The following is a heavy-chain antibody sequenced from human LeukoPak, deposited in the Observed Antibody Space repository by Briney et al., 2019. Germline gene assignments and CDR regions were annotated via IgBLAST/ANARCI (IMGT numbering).Heavy chain of an antibody. Sequence: SETLSLTCTVSGGSFSSSSYNWGWIRQPPGKGLEWIGSIDNSGSTYYNPSLKSRVTISVDTSKDQLSLNLSSVTAADTAVYYCARGPTTMVRGVIFNWFDPWGQGTLVTVSS. CDR2: IDNSGST. CDR1: GGSFSSSSYN. CDR3: ARGPTTMVRGVIFNWFDP. J-gene: IGHJ5*02. D-gene: IGHD3-10*01. V-gene: IGHV4-39*07.